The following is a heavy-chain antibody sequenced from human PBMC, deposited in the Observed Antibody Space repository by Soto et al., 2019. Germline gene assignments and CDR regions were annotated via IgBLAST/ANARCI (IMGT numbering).Heavy chain of an antibody. V-gene: IGHV1-3*01. CDR3: ARDILTGYYPFDY. D-gene: IGHD3-9*01. CDR1: GYTFTSYA. Sequence: GASVKVSCKASGYTFTSYAMHWVRQAPGQRFEWMGWINAGNGNTKYSQKFQGRVTITRDTSASTAYMELSSLRSEDTAVYYCARDILTGYYPFDYWGQGTLVTVSS. J-gene: IGHJ4*02. CDR2: INAGNGNT.